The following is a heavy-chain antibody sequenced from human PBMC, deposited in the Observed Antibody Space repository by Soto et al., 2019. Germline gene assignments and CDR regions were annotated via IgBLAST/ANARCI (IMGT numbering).Heavy chain of an antibody. CDR3: ARQETASGTHYLSHFRH. CDR1: GASVRSSRFY. D-gene: IGHD3-10*01. CDR2: IVSSGAM. V-gene: IGHV4-39*01. Sequence: SETLSLTCSVSGASVRSSRFYWGWIRQTPGKGLEWIGSIVSSGAMHPNPSLRSRIDISLDSSQNKLSLDLFSVTAADTSVYYCARQETASGTHYLSHFRHWGPGILVTVSS. J-gene: IGHJ4*02.